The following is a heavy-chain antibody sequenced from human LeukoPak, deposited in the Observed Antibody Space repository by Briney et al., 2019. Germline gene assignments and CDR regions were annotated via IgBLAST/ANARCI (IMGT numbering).Heavy chain of an antibody. CDR3: ARDRGNGAVAGTGFDY. CDR1: GVTFGSYG. D-gene: IGHD6-19*01. Sequence: GRSLRLSCAASGVTFGSYGMRWVRQAPGKGLEWVALIWYDGNNKECADSVKGRFTISRDNSKNTLFLQMNSLRAEDTAVYYCARDRGNGAVAGTGFDYWGQGTLVTVFS. J-gene: IGHJ4*02. CDR2: IWYDGNNK. V-gene: IGHV3-33*01.